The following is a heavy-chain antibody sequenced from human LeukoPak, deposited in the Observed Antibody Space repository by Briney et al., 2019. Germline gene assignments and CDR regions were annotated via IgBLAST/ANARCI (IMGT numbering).Heavy chain of an antibody. CDR1: GYSFTSYW. D-gene: IGHD6-13*01. CDR3: ARPSSSSWSCFDY. CDR2: IYPGDSDT. V-gene: IGHV5-51*01. J-gene: IGHJ4*02. Sequence: GESLKISCKGSGYSFTSYWIGWVRQMPGKGLGWMGIIYPGDSDTRYSPSFQGQVTIPADKSISTAYLQWSSLKASDTAMYYCARPSSSSWSCFDYWGQGTLVTVSS.